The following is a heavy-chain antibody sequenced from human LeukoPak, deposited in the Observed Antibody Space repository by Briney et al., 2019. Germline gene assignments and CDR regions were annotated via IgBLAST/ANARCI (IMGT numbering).Heavy chain of an antibody. V-gene: IGHV3-30*18. J-gene: IGHJ3*02. CDR1: GFTFSSYG. CDR3: AKGDIVVVTGAFDI. Sequence: GRSLRLSCAASGFTFSSYGMHWVRQAPGKGLEWVAVISYDGSNKYYADSVKGRFTISRDNSKNTLYLQMNSLRAEGTAVYYCAKGDIVVVTGAFDIWGQGTMVTVSS. D-gene: IGHD2-21*02. CDR2: ISYDGSNK.